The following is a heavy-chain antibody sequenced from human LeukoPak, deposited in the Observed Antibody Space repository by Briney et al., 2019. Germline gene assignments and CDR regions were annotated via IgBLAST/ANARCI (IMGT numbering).Heavy chain of an antibody. V-gene: IGHV4-39*01. J-gene: IGHJ4*02. D-gene: IGHD3-22*01. CDR1: GGSISSSSYY. CDR3: ARVVVIAGYFDY. Sequence: SETLSLTCTVSGGSISSSSYYWGWIRQPPGKGLEWIGIIYYSGSTYYNPSPKSRVTISVDTSKNQFSLKLSSVTAADTAVYYCARVVVIAGYFDYWGQGTLVTVSS. CDR2: IYYSGST.